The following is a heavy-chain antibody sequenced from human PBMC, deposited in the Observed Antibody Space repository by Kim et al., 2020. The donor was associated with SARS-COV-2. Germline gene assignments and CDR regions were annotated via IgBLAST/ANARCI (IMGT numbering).Heavy chain of an antibody. J-gene: IGHJ6*02. V-gene: IGHV3-33*01. CDR1: GFTFSSYG. CDR3: ARDSRLTTVRRVYYYYGMDV. Sequence: GGSLRLSCAASGFTFSSYGMHWVRQAPGKGLEWVAVIWYDGSNKYYADSVKGRFTISRDNTKNTLYLQMNSLRAEDTAVYYCARDSRLTTVRRVYYYYGMDVWGQGTTGTVSS. CDR2: IWYDGSNK. D-gene: IGHD4-17*01.